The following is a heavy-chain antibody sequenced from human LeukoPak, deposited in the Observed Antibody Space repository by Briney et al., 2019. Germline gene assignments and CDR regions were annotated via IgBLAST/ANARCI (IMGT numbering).Heavy chain of an antibody. Sequence: GGSLRLSCAASGFTFSSYSMNWVRQAPGKGLEWVSSISSSSSYIYYADSVRGRFTISRDNAKNSLYLQMNSLRAEDTAVYYCARSPTYWGGTYYYYYYMDVWGKGTTVTVSS. D-gene: IGHD3-16*01. J-gene: IGHJ6*03. CDR2: ISSSSSYI. V-gene: IGHV3-21*01. CDR1: GFTFSSYS. CDR3: ARSPTYWGGTYYYYYYMDV.